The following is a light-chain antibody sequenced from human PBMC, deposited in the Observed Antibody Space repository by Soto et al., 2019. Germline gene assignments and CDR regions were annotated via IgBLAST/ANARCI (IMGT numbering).Light chain of an antibody. CDR2: AAA. Sequence: DIQMTQSPSSLSASVGDRVTITCRASQSITTYLNWYKQTSGEAPKLLIYAAARLQTGFPSRFSGSGSGTDFSLTIGSLQPEDFATYYCQQAYAAPPTFGQGTKVETK. CDR1: QSITTY. V-gene: IGKV1-39*01. J-gene: IGKJ1*01. CDR3: QQAYAAPPT.